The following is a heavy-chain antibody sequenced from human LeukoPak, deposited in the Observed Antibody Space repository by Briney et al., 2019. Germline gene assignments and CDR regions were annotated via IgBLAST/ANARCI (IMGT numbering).Heavy chain of an antibody. V-gene: IGHV1-69*01. D-gene: IGHD5-12*01. CDR3: ARSFHSGYDYFDY. CDR1: GGTFSSYA. Sequence: SVKVSCKASGGTFSSYAISWVRQAPGQGLEWMGGIIHIFGTANYAQKFQGRVTITADESTSTAYMELSSLRSEDTAVYYCARSFHSGYDYFDYWGQGTLVTVSS. J-gene: IGHJ4*02. CDR2: IIHIFGTA.